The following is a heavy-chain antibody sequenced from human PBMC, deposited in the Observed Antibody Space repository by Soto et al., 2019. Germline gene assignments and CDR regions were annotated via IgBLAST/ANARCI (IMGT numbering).Heavy chain of an antibody. CDR2: INHSGST. CDR3: VRGLNIVVVVATRWFDP. V-gene: IGHV4-34*01. CDR1: GGSFSGYY. D-gene: IGHD2-15*01. J-gene: IGHJ5*02. Sequence: SETLSLTCAVYGGSFSGYYWSWIRQPPGKGLEWIGEINHSGSTNYNPSIKSRVTISVDTSKNQFSLKLSSVTAADTAVYYCVRGLNIVVVVATRWFDPWGQGTLVTVSS.